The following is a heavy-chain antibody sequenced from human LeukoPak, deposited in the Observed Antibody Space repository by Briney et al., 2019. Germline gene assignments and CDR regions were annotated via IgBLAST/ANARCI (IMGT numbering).Heavy chain of an antibody. CDR2: ISGSGGST. Sequence: GGSLRLSCAASGFTFSSYAMSWVRQAPAKGLEWVSAISGSGGSTYYADSVKGRFTISRDNSKNTLYLQMNSLRAEDTAVYYCAKDRGYSSGWYGDWGQGTLVTVSS. CDR3: AKDRGYSSGWYGD. D-gene: IGHD6-19*01. CDR1: GFTFSSYA. V-gene: IGHV3-23*01. J-gene: IGHJ4*02.